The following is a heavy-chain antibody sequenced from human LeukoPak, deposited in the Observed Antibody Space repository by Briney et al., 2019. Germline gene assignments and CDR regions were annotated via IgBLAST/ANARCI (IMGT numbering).Heavy chain of an antibody. CDR1: GGSISSYY. V-gene: IGHV4-59*01. CDR2: IYYSGST. J-gene: IGHJ3*02. CDR3: ARRTDNYAFDI. Sequence: SETLSLTCTVSGGSISSYYWSWIRQPPGKGLEWIGYIYYSGSTNHNPSLKSRVTMSVDTSKNQFSLKLSSVTAADTAVYYCARRTDNYAFDIWGQGTMVTVSS. D-gene: IGHD5-24*01.